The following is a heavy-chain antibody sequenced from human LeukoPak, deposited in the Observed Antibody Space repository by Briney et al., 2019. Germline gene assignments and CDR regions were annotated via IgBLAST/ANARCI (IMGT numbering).Heavy chain of an antibody. CDR3: ARGNILTGYEY. CDR1: GFTFSSYD. V-gene: IGHV3-13*04. Sequence: GGSLKLSCAASGFTFSSYDMHWVRQSTGKGLEWVSAIGFAGDTYYAGSVKGRFTISRENAKNSLYLQMNSLRAGDTAVYYCARGNILTGYEYWGQGTLVTVSS. CDR2: IGFAGDT. J-gene: IGHJ4*02. D-gene: IGHD3-9*01.